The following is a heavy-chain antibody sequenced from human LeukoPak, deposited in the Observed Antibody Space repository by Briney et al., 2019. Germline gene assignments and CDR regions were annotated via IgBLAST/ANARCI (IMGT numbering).Heavy chain of an antibody. J-gene: IGHJ4*02. CDR3: ARDRGDIVATVDY. CDR1: GFTFSSYE. V-gene: IGHV3-48*03. CDR2: ISTSGSTI. Sequence: GGSLRLSCAGSGFTFSSYEMNWVRQAPGKGLEWVSYISTSGSTIYYADSVKGRFTISRDNAKNSVFLQMNSLRAEDTAVYYCARDRGDIVATVDYWGQGTLVTVSS. D-gene: IGHD5-12*01.